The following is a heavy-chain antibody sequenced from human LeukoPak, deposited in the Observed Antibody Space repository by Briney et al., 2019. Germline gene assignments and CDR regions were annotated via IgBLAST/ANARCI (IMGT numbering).Heavy chain of an antibody. Sequence: SETLSLTCTVSGGSISSYYWSWIRQPPGKGLEWIGYIYYSGSTNYNPSLKGRVTISVDTSKNQFSLKLSSVTAADTAVYYCARGGITGTTSPMVNAFDIWGQGTMVTVSS. CDR2: IYYSGST. J-gene: IGHJ3*02. CDR3: ARGGITGTTSPMVNAFDI. D-gene: IGHD1-7*01. V-gene: IGHV4-59*01. CDR1: GGSISSYY.